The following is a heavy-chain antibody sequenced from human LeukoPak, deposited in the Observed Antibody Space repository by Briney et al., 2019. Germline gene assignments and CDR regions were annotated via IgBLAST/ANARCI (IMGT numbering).Heavy chain of an antibody. Sequence: ASVTVSCKPSGYIFTSYALNWVRQAPGQGLEWMGWINTNTEHPTYAQGFTGRFVFSLDTSVSTAYLQISSLKAEDTAVYYCARAAYCSGGTCYNWFDPWGQGTLVTVSS. CDR2: INTNTEHP. J-gene: IGHJ5*02. CDR3: ARAAYCSGGTCYNWFDP. CDR1: GYIFTSYA. V-gene: IGHV7-4-1*02. D-gene: IGHD2-15*01.